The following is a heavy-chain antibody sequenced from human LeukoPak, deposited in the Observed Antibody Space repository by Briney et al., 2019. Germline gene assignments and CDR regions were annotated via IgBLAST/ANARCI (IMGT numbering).Heavy chain of an antibody. CDR3: ARDTPSYGFDY. V-gene: IGHV4-59*01. J-gene: IGHJ4*02. CDR2: IYYSGST. Sequence: SETLSLTCIVSGGSISSYYWSWIRQPPGKGLEWIGYIYYSGSTNYNPSLKSRVTISVDTSKNQFSLKLSSVTAADTAVYYCARDTPSYGFDYWGQGTLVTVSS. CDR1: GGSISSYY. D-gene: IGHD4-17*01.